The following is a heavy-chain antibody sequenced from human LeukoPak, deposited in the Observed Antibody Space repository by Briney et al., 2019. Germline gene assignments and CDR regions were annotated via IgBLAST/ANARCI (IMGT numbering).Heavy chain of an antibody. CDR1: GGSISSYY. J-gene: IGHJ5*02. CDR3: ARGYYGSGSLNWFDP. V-gene: IGHV4-4*07. Sequence: PSETLSLTCTVSGGSISSYYWSWIRQPAGKGLEWIGRIYTSGSTNYNPSLKSRVTISVDTSKNQFSLKLSSVTAADTAVYYCARGYYGSGSLNWFDPWGQGTLVTVSS. CDR2: IYTSGST. D-gene: IGHD3-10*01.